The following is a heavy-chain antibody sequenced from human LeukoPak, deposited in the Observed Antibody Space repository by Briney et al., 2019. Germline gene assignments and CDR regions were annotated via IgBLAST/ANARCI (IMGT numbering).Heavy chain of an antibody. Sequence: SQTLSLTCTVSGGSISSGGYYWSWIRQHPGKGLEWIGYTHYSGSTYYNPSLESRLTISVDTSKNQFSLKLSSVTAADTAVYYCLRGGSTPSWFDPWGQGTLVTVSS. D-gene: IGHD2-2*01. CDR2: THYSGST. CDR1: GGSISSGGYY. V-gene: IGHV4-31*03. CDR3: LRGGSTPSWFDP. J-gene: IGHJ5*02.